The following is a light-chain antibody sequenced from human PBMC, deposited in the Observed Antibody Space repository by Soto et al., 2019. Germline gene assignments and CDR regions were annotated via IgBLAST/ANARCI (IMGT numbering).Light chain of an antibody. CDR2: RNN. Sequence: QSVLTQPPSASGTPGQRVTISCSGSSSNIGGNYVYWYQHLPGTAPKLLIYRNNQRPSGVPDRFSASKSGTSASLAISGLRSEDEADYYCAAWDDSLSGVGFGGGTKLTVL. J-gene: IGLJ2*01. V-gene: IGLV1-47*01. CDR3: AAWDDSLSGVG. CDR1: SSNIGGNY.